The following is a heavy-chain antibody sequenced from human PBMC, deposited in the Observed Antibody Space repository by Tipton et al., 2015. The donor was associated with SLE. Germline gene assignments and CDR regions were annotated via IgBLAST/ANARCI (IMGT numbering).Heavy chain of an antibody. CDR3: ARCTIFGVVRGSFDS. J-gene: IGHJ4*02. CDR1: GGSFSDYF. V-gene: IGHV4-34*01. D-gene: IGHD3-3*01. Sequence: TLSLTCAVYGGSFSDYFWTWLRQSPGKGLEWIGNVNHSGSTDYHPSLKSRVTMSVDTSKNQFSLKLTSVTAADTALYYCARCTIFGVVRGSFDSWGQGTLVTVS. CDR2: VNHSGST.